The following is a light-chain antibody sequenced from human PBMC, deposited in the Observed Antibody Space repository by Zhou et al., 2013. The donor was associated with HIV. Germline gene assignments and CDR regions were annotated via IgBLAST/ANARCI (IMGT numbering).Light chain of an antibody. CDR3: QQRGNWPLT. J-gene: IGKJ4*01. CDR2: DAS. CDR1: QSVSSSY. V-gene: IGKV3D-20*02. Sequence: EIVLTQSPGTLSLSPGERATLSCRASQSVSSSYLAWYQQKGGQAPRLLIYDASKRAPGIADRFSGSGSATDFTLTISSLEPDDFAVYYCQQRGNWPLTFGGGTRVEIK.